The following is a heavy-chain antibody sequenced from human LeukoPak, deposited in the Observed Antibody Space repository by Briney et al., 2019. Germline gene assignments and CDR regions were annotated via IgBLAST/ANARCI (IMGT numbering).Heavy chain of an antibody. J-gene: IGHJ4*02. Sequence: RGESLKISCKGSGYSFINYWIGWVRQMPGKGLEWMGIIYPGDSDTKYSPSFQGQVTISADKSISTAYLQWSSLKASDTAMYYCARQIVPAAISEFDYWGQGTLVTVSS. CDR1: GYSFINYW. D-gene: IGHD2-2*01. CDR2: IYPGDSDT. V-gene: IGHV5-51*01. CDR3: ARQIVPAAISEFDY.